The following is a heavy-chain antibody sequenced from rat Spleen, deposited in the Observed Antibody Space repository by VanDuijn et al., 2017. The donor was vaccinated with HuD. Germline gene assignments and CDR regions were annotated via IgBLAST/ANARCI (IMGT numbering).Heavy chain of an antibody. CDR2: ISTSGGST. D-gene: IGHD1-10*01. J-gene: IGHJ2*01. V-gene: IGHV5-27*01. CDR1: GFTLSDHY. Sequence: EVQLVESDGGLVQPGRSLKLSCAASGFTLSDHYMAWVRQAPTMGLEWVASISTSGGSTYYRDSVKGRFTVSRDNAKSTLYLQMNSLRSEDTATYYCTRDRYNNYDYWGQGVMVTVSS. CDR3: TRDRYNNYDY.